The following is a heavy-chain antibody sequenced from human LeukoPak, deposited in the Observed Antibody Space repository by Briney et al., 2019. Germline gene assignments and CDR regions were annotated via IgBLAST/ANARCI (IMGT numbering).Heavy chain of an antibody. CDR3: AKRGGYETMAAFDY. CDR2: ISPGGSGT. D-gene: IGHD3-10*01. J-gene: IGHJ4*02. CDR1: GFTFNSYA. Sequence: PGGSLSLSCAASGFTFNSYAMSWVRQAPGKGLEWVSAISPGGSGTYYADSVRGRFTISRDNSKNTLYLQMSSLRAEDSAVYYCAKRGGYETMAAFDYWGQGTLVTVSS. V-gene: IGHV3-23*01.